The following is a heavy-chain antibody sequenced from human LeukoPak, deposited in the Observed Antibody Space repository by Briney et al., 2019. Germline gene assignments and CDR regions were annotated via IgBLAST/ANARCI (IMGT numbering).Heavy chain of an antibody. V-gene: IGHV3-23*01. CDR1: EFTFSNYA. CDR3: AKDIIRYYDSSGPAVFDY. J-gene: IGHJ4*02. Sequence: GGSLRLSCAASEFTFSNYAVSWVRQAPGKGLEWVSSISGSGGSTYYADSVKGRFTISRDNSKNTLYLQMNSLRAEDTAVYYCAKDIIRYYDSSGPAVFDYWGQGTLVTLSS. D-gene: IGHD3-22*01. CDR2: ISGSGGST.